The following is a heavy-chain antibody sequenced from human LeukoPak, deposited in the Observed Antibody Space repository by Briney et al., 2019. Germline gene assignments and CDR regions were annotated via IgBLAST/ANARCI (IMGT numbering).Heavy chain of an antibody. J-gene: IGHJ4*02. CDR2: INHSGST. D-gene: IGHD4-17*01. V-gene: IGHV4-34*01. CDR1: GGSFSGYY. CDR3: ASVTTVTTGTDPPKDY. Sequence: SETLSLTCAVYGGSFSGYYWSWIRQPPGKGLEWIGEINHSGSTNYNPSLKSRVTISVDTSKNQFSLKLSSVTAADTAVYYCASVTTVTTGTDPPKDYWGQGTLVTVSS.